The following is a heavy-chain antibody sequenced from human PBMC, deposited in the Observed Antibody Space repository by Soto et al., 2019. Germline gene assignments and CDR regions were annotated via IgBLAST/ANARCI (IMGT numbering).Heavy chain of an antibody. V-gene: IGHV4-31*03. CDR2: IYYSGST. J-gene: IGHJ4*02. D-gene: IGHD2-15*01. CDR3: ARGGPMKGRGSGGRVDY. Sequence: QVQLQESGPGLVKPSQTLSLTCTVSGGSISSGGYYWSWIRQHPGKGLAWIGYIYYSGSTYYNPSLKSRVTISVDTSKNQFSLKLSSVTAAETAVYYCARGGPMKGRGSGGRVDYWGQGTLVTVSS. CDR1: GGSISSGGYY.